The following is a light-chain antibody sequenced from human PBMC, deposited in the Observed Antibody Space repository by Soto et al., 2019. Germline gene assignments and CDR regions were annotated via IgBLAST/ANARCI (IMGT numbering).Light chain of an antibody. Sequence: IQLTQSPSSLSASVGERVTLSCRASQGVSSFLAWYQQKPGKAPKLLIYAASTVHSGVPSRFSGSGSGTDFTLTSTSLQPEDFATYYRQQHDRHPRTFGPGTKVDIK. J-gene: IGKJ3*01. CDR3: QQHDRHPRT. V-gene: IGKV1-9*01. CDR1: QGVSSF. CDR2: AAS.